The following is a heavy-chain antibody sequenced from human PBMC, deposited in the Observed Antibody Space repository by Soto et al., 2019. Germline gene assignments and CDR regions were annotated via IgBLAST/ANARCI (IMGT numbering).Heavy chain of an antibody. V-gene: IGHV6-1*01. CDR1: GDSVSSNSAA. D-gene: IGHD6-13*01. CDR2: TYYRSKWYN. J-gene: IGHJ4*02. Sequence: SQTLSLTCAISGDSVSSNSAAWNWIRQSPSRGLEWLGRTYYRSKWYNDYAVSVKSRITINPATSKNQFSLQLNSVTPEDTAVYYCARDGDSSLYSSSWYFDYWGQGTLVTVSS. CDR3: ARDGDSSLYSSSWYFDY.